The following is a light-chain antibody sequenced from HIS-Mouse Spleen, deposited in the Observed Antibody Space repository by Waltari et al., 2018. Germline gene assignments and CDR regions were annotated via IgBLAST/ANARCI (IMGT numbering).Light chain of an antibody. CDR1: ALPKTY. CDR2: EDS. J-gene: IGLJ2*01. V-gene: IGLV3-10*01. Sequence: SYELTQPPSVSVSPGQTARITCSGDALPKTYPYWYQQKSDQAPVLVIYEDSKRPSGNPERFSGSSSGTMATLTISGAQVEDEADYYCYSTDSSGNHRVFGGGTKLTVL. CDR3: YSTDSSGNHRV.